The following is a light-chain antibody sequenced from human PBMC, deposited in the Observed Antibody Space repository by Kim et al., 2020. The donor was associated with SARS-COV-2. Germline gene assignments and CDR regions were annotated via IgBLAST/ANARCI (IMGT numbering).Light chain of an antibody. Sequence: VSPGERATLSCRASQSVGRNVAWYQQKPGQAPRLLIYDASTRATGIPARFSGSGSGTEFTLTISSLQSEDLAVYCCQQYDDWPPWTFGQGTKLEI. CDR2: DAS. V-gene: IGKV3-15*01. CDR1: QSVGRN. J-gene: IGKJ1*01. CDR3: QQYDDWPPWT.